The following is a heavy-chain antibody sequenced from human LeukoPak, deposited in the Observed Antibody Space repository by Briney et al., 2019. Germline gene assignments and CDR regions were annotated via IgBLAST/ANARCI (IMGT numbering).Heavy chain of an antibody. D-gene: IGHD6-19*01. CDR2: IYYSGST. V-gene: IGHV4-59*12. CDR3: ARDGGGWPYYYYGMDV. J-gene: IGHJ6*02. CDR1: GGSISSYY. Sequence: SETLSLTCTVSGGSISSYYWSWIRQPPGKGLEWIGYIYYSGSTNYNPSLKSRVTISVDTSKNQFSLKLSSVTAADTAVYYCARDGGGWPYYYYGMDVWGQGATVAVSS.